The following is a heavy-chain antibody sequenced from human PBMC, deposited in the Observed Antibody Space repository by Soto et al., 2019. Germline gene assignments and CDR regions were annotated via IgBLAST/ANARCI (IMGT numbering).Heavy chain of an antibody. CDR1: GYSFPNYW. CDR2: IYPGDSDI. CDR3: ARRDGYKIDV. V-gene: IGHV5-51*01. Sequence: GESLKISCKVSGYSFPNYWIGWVRQMPGKGLEWMGIIYPGDSDIRYSPSFQGQVTISADRSINTAYLQWRSLKASDTAMYYCARRDGYKIDVWGQGNMVIVYS. J-gene: IGHJ4*02. D-gene: IGHD5-12*01.